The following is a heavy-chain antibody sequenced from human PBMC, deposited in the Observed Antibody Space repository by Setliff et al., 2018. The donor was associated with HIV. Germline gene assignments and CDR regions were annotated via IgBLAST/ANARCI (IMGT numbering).Heavy chain of an antibody. CDR3: ARSKTFYDFWGGYYTHGAFKI. D-gene: IGHD3-3*01. CDR1: GGSSTSRSYY. CDR2: IFYSGIT. Sequence: KASETLSLTCTVSGGSSTSRSYYWGWIRQPPGKGLEWIGSIFYSGITYYNPSLKSRVTISVDTSKNQFSLNLTSVTAADTAVYYCARSKTFYDFWGGYYTHGAFKIWGLGTMVTVSS. J-gene: IGHJ3*02. V-gene: IGHV4-39*01.